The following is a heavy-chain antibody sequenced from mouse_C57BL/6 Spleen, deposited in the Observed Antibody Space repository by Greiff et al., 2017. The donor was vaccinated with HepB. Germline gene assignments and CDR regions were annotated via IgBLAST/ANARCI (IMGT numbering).Heavy chain of an antibody. D-gene: IGHD2-4*01. CDR2: INPNNGGT. CDR1: GYTFTDYN. V-gene: IGHV1-18*01. J-gene: IGHJ2*01. Sequence: EVQLQESGPELVKPGASVKIPCKASGYTFTDYNMDWVKQSHGKSLEWIGDINPNNGGTIYNQKFKGKATLTVDKSSSTAYMELRSLTSEDTAVYYCARGDYDYDGGFDYWGQGTTLTVSS. CDR3: ARGDYDYDGGFDY.